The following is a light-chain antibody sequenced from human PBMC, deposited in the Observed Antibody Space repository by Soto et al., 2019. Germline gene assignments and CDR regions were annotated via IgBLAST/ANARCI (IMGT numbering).Light chain of an antibody. Sequence: EIVLTQSPGTLSLSPGERATLSCRASQSVSSSYLAWYQQKPGQAPRLLIYGASSRATGIPDRFSSSGSGTDFTLTISRLEPEDFAVYYCQQYGSSPRVTFGGGTKVEIK. CDR1: QSVSSSY. CDR2: GAS. J-gene: IGKJ4*01. CDR3: QQYGSSPRVT. V-gene: IGKV3-20*01.